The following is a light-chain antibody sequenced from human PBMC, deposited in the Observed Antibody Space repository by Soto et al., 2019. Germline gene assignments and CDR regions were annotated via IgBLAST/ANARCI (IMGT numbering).Light chain of an antibody. V-gene: IGKV1-17*01. Sequence: DIQMTQSPSSLSASVGDRVTITCRASQGIRNGLGWYQQKPGKAPKRLIYAASSLQRVVPSRFSGSGSGTEFTLIISSSQPEDFATYYCLQHNSFPYTFGQGTKLEIK. CDR3: LQHNSFPYT. CDR1: QGIRNG. J-gene: IGKJ2*01. CDR2: AAS.